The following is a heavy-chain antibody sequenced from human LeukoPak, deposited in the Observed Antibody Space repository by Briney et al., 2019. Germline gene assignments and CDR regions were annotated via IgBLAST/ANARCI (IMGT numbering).Heavy chain of an antibody. V-gene: IGHV4-59*01. CDR3: ARETPRGFYDYVWGSYRSAGYFDY. J-gene: IGHJ4*02. Sequence: SETLSLTCTVSGGSISSYYWSWIRQPPGKGLEWIGYIYYSGSTNYNPSLKSRVTISVDTSKNQFSLKLSSVTAADTAVYYCARETPRGFYDYVWGSYRSAGYFDYWGQGTLVTVSS. CDR2: IYYSGST. CDR1: GGSISSYY. D-gene: IGHD3-16*02.